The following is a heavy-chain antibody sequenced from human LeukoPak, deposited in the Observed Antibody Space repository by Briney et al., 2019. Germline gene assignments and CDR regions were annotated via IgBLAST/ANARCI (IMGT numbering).Heavy chain of an antibody. J-gene: IGHJ6*02. CDR1: GGTFSSYA. D-gene: IGHD3-10*01. V-gene: IGHV1-46*01. CDR3: ARGAVKFGSGTNYYYYYGMDV. Sequence: ASVTVSCKASGGTFSSYAISWVRQAPGQGLEWMGIINPSGGSTSYAQKFQGRVTMTRDTSTSTVYMELSSLRSEDTAVYYCARGAVKFGSGTNYYYYYGMDVWGQGTTVTVSS. CDR2: INPSGGST.